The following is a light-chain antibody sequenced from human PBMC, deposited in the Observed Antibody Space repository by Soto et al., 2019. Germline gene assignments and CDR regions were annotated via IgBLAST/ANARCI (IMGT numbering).Light chain of an antibody. J-gene: IGKJ1*01. V-gene: IGKV4-1*01. CDR3: RQRFGNSRT. CDR1: QSVLHTSKNKHW. Sequence: DIVMTQSPDSLAVSLGERATINCKSSQSVLHTSKNKHWLAGYQQKPGQPPKLRISLASTRGSGVPDRFSGSGSGTDFALTISSLQAEDVAVYYCRQRFGNSRTFGQGTKVEIK. CDR2: LAS.